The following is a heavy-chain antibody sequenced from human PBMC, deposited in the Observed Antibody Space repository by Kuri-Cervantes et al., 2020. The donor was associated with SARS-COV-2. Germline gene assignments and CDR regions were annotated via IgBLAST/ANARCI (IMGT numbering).Heavy chain of an antibody. CDR1: GGSISSGGYS. D-gene: IGHD5-12*01. CDR3: ARVGLYSGYDLGDY. CDR2: IYYSGST. Sequence: LRLSCAVSGGSISSGGYSWSWIRQHPGKGLEWIGYIYYSGSTYYNPSLKSRVTISVDTSKNQFSLKLSSVTAADTAVYYCARVGLYSGYDLGDYWGQGTLVTVSS. V-gene: IGHV4-31*11. J-gene: IGHJ4*02.